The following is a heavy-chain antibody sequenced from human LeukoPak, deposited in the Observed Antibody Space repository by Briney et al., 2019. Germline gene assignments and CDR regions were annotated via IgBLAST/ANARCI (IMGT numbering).Heavy chain of an antibody. CDR3: AKDRRPTVSGGYFDL. CDR1: GFTFDDYA. Sequence: LRLSCAASGFTFDDYAMHWVRQAPGKGLEWVSGISWNSGHKGYADSVKGRFTISRDSAKNSLYLRMNSLRAEDTALYYCAKDRRPTVSGGYFDLWGRGTLVIVSS. D-gene: IGHD3-10*01. CDR2: ISWNSGHK. V-gene: IGHV3-9*01. J-gene: IGHJ2*01.